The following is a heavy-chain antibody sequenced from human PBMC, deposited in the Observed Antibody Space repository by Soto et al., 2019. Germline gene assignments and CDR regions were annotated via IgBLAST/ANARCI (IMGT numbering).Heavy chain of an antibody. V-gene: IGHV3-7*05. CDR3: ARSYGDYGPNEY. Sequence: WGSLRLSCAASRFTFSSYWISWVRQAPLKWLEWVANIKQDGSEKYYVDSVKGRFTISRDNAKNSLYLQMNSLRAEDTAVYYCARSYGDYGPNEYWGQGTLVTVSS. CDR2: IKQDGSEK. CDR1: RFTFSSYW. D-gene: IGHD4-17*01. J-gene: IGHJ4*02.